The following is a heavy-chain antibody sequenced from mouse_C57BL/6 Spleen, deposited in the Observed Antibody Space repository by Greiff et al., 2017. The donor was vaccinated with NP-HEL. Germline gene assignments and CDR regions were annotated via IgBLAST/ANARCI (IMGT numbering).Heavy chain of an antibody. CDR3: ARGYYSNYEAMDY. D-gene: IGHD2-5*01. V-gene: IGHV1-69*01. CDR2: IDPSDSYT. Sequence: QVQLQQPGAELVMPGASVKLSCKASGYTFTSYWMHWVKQRPGQGLEWIGEIDPSDSYTNYNQKFKGKSTLTVDNSSSTAYMQLSSLTSEDSAVYYCARGYYSNYEAMDYWGQGTSVTVSS. J-gene: IGHJ4*01. CDR1: GYTFTSYW.